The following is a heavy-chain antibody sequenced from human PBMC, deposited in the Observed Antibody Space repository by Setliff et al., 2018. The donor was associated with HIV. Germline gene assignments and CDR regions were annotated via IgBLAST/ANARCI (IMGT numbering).Heavy chain of an antibody. J-gene: IGHJ6*03. CDR2: INREETTE. CDR1: GFTFSTYS. V-gene: IGHV3-48*01. Sequence: PGGSLRLSCAASGFTFSTYSMNWVRQAPGKGLEWISYINREETTEWYADSVKGRFIISRDNAKNSLYLQMSSLRAEDTAVYYCARVSELLAYYMDVWGRGTTVTVSS. CDR3: ARVSELLAYYMDV. D-gene: IGHD1-26*01.